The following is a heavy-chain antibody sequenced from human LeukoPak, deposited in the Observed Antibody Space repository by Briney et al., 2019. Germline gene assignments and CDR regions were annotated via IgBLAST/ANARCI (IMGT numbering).Heavy chain of an antibody. CDR3: SRASFGVVVNMYYFDY. J-gene: IGHJ4*02. CDR1: GFTFSSYA. CDR2: ISGSGGST. V-gene: IGHV3-23*01. D-gene: IGHD3-3*01. Sequence: GGSLRLSCAASGFTFSSYAMSWVRQAPGKGLEWVSAISGSGGSTYYADSVKGRFTISRDNSKNTLYLHMNSLETEDTAIYFCSRASFGVVVNMYYFDYWGLGTLVTVSS.